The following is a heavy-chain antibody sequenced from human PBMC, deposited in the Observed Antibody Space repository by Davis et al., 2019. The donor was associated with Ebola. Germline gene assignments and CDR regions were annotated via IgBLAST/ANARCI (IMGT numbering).Heavy chain of an antibody. D-gene: IGHD2-2*01. CDR2: IYSGGST. CDR1: GFTVSSNY. Sequence: GESLKISCAASGFTVSSNYMSWVRQAPGKGLEWVSVIYSGGSTYYADSVKGRFTISRDNSKNTLYLQMNSLRAEDTAIYYCAKISCTGTSCYSGNYYYYYGVDVWGQGTTVTVSS. V-gene: IGHV3-53*01. CDR3: AKISCTGTSCYSGNYYYYYGVDV. J-gene: IGHJ6*02.